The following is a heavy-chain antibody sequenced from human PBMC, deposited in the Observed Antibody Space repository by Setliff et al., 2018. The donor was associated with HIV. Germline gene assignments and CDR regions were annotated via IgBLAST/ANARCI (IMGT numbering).Heavy chain of an antibody. J-gene: IGHJ2*01. CDR2: IYSGGST. CDR1: GFTVSSNY. V-gene: IGHV3-66*01. D-gene: IGHD6-19*01. Sequence: GGSLRLSCAASGFTVSSNYMTWVRQAPGKGLEWVSVIYSGGSTYYADSVKGRFTISRDNSKNTLYLQMNKVRAEDTAVYFCVRDYRWLNWFFDLWGRGTLVTVSS. CDR3: VRDYRWLNWFFDL.